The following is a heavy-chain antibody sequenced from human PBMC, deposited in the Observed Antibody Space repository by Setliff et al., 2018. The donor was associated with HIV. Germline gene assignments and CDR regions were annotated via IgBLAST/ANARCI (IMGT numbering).Heavy chain of an antibody. CDR2: FNPEDGET. J-gene: IGHJ6*03. Sequence: ASVKVSCKVSGFTLTELSMHWVRQAPGKGLEWMGSFNPEDGETIYAQKFQGRVTMTEDTSTDTAYMELSSLRSEDTAVYYCATGVGVGRYYYYYYMDVWGKGTTVTVSS. V-gene: IGHV1-24*01. CDR3: ATGVGVGRYYYYYYMDV. CDR1: GFTLTELS. D-gene: IGHD3-3*01.